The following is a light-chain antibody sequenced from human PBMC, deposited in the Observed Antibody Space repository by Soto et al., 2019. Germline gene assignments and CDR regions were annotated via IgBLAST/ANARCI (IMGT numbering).Light chain of an antibody. J-gene: IGKJ2*01. Sequence: DIQMTQSPSTLSASLGDRVTITCRASRAISDWLAWYQQRPGKAPKLLIYRASRLESGVPSRFSGSGSGTEFTLTISGLQPDDFATYYCQQYNIFSFTFGQGTKLEI. CDR1: RAISDW. CDR3: QQYNIFSFT. V-gene: IGKV1-5*03. CDR2: RAS.